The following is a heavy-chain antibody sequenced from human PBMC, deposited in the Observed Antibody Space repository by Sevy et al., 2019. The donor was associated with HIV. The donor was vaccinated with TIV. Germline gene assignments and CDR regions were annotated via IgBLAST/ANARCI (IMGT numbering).Heavy chain of an antibody. J-gene: IGHJ4*02. CDR1: GFSFDRYG. CDR2: ILYEGINK. D-gene: IGHD3-10*01. CDR3: ATGRDYGSGSYDY. V-gene: IGHV3-33*01. Sequence: GGSLRLSCAASGFSFDRYGMHWVRLAPGKGLEWVAVILYEGINKDYGDSVRGRFTISRDNSKNTLYLQMNSLRVDDTAVYYSATGRDYGSGSYDYWGPGTLVTVSS.